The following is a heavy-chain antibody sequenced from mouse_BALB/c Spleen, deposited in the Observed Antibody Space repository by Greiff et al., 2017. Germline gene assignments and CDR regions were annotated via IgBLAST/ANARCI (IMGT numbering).Heavy chain of an antibody. CDR3: ARCDYDYDAWFAY. CDR1: GYTFTSYV. V-gene: IGHV1-14*01. J-gene: IGHJ3*01. CDR2: INPYNDGT. D-gene: IGHD2-4*01. Sequence: VQLQQSGPELVKPGALVKMSCKASGYTFTSYVMHWVKQKPGQGLEWIGYINPYNDGTKYNEKFKGKATLTSDKSSSTAYMELSSLTSEDSAVYYCARCDYDYDAWFAYWGQGTLVTVSA.